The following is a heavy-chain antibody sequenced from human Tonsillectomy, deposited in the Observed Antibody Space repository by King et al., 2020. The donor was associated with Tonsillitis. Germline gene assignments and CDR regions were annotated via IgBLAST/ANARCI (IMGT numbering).Heavy chain of an antibody. CDR3: AIGYGDHFDY. CDR1: GGTFSSFA. Sequence: VQLVESGAEVKKPGSSVRVSCKASGGTFSSFAISWVRQAPGQGLEWMGGIIPIIGTTKYAEKVQGRVTITADKSTTTAYLDLRSLKSEVTAVYYCAIGYGDHFDYWGQGTLVTVPS. D-gene: IGHD2-21*02. V-gene: IGHV1-69*06. CDR2: IIPIIGTT. J-gene: IGHJ4*02.